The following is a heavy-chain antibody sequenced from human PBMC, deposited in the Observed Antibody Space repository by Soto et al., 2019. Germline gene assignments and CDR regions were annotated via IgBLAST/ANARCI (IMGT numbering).Heavy chain of an antibody. J-gene: IGHJ4*02. V-gene: IGHV3-7*01. CDR2: IKQDGSEK. D-gene: IGHD3-9*01. Sequence: GGSRRLSCAASGFTFSSYWMSWVRQAPGKGLEWVANIKQDGSEKYYVDSVKGRFTISRDNAKNSLYLQMNSLRAEDTAVYYCAREQRYFDWPSFDYWGQGTLVTVCS. CDR3: AREQRYFDWPSFDY. CDR1: GFTFSSYW.